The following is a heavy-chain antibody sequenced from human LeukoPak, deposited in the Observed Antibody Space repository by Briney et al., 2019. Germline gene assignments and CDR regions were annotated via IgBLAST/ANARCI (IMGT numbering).Heavy chain of an antibody. CDR2: INPKSGDT. CDR1: GCTFTGNY. Sequence: ASVKVSCKTSGCTFTGNYMHWVRQAPGQGLEWMGWINPKSGDTKYAQKFQGRVTVTRDTSSSTSYLELSRLRSDDTAIYYCARSQHNTFDPWGRGTLVTVSS. J-gene: IGHJ5*02. D-gene: IGHD1-1*01. V-gene: IGHV1-2*02. CDR3: ARSQHNTFDP.